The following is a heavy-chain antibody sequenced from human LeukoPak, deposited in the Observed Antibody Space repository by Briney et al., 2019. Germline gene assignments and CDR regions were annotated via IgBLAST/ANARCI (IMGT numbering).Heavy chain of an antibody. V-gene: IGHV4-61*01. D-gene: IGHD1-14*01. CDR2: IHYSGTT. Sequence: SETLSLTCTVSGDSVSSSSYYWSWIQQPPGKGLEWIGYIHYSGTTNYNPSLKSRVTTSLDTSKNQFSLKLRSVTAADTAVYYCVSLLATWYIDYWGQGTLVAVSS. CDR1: GDSVSSSSYY. J-gene: IGHJ4*02. CDR3: VSLLATWYIDY.